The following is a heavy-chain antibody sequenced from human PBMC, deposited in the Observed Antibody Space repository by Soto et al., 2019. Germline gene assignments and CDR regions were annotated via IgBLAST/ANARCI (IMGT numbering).Heavy chain of an antibody. D-gene: IGHD3-10*01. CDR1: GGSSSSGGYY. V-gene: IGHV4-31*03. CDR3: ARVPLRGVNPAYYYYGLDV. CDR2: ISYRGST. Sequence: KTSETLSLTCTVSGGSSSSGGYYWSWIRQHPGKGLEWIGYISYRGSTYYNPSLKGRVTISVDTSKNQFSLKLSSVTAADTAVYYCARVPLRGVNPAYYYYGLDVWGQGTKGTVS. J-gene: IGHJ6*02.